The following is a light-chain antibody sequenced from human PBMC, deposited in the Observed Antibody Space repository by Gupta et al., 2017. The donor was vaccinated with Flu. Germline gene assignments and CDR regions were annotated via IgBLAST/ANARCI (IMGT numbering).Light chain of an antibody. CDR2: LGS. CDR1: QSLLHSNGYNY. J-gene: IGKJ1*01. V-gene: IGKV2-28*01. CDR3: MQALQTWT. Sequence: PAGPPPISCRSSQSLLHSNGYNYLDWYLQKPGQSPQLLIYLGSNRASGVPDRFSGSGSGTDFTLKISRVEAEDVGVYYCMQALQTWTFGQGTKVEIK.